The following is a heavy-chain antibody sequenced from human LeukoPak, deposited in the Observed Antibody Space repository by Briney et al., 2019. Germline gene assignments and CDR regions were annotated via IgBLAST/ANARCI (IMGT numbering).Heavy chain of an antibody. CDR2: IYHSGST. Sequence: SETLSLTCAVYGGSFSGYYWSWIRQPPGKGLEWIGEIYHSGSTNYNPSLKSRVTISVDKSRNQFSLKLSSVTAADTAVYYCASTRGSIGAFDIWGQGTMVTVSS. D-gene: IGHD6-6*01. CDR1: GGSFSGYY. J-gene: IGHJ3*02. CDR3: ASTRGSIGAFDI. V-gene: IGHV4-34*01.